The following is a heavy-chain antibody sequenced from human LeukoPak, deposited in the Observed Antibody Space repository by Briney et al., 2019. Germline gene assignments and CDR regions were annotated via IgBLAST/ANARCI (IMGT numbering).Heavy chain of an antibody. D-gene: IGHD6-19*01. CDR3: ARDQSSGWTYYFDY. CDR2: IYTGGST. V-gene: IGHV4-38-2*02. J-gene: IGHJ4*02. Sequence: SETLSLTCAVSGYSISSGHYWGWIRQPPGKGLEWIGRIYTGGSTNYNPSLKSRVTISVDTSKNQFSLKLSSVTAADTAVYYCARDQSSGWTYYFDYWGQGTLVTVSS. CDR1: GYSISSGHY.